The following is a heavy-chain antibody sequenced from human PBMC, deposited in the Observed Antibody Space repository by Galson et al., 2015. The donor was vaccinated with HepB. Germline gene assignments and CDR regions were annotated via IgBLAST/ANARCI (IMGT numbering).Heavy chain of an antibody. Sequence: SLRLSCAASGFTFSSYSMNWVRQAPGKGLEWVSSISSSSSYIYYADSVKGRFTISRDNAKNSLYLQMNSLRAEDTAVYYCAREDYYDSSGSDAFDIWGQGTMVTVSS. D-gene: IGHD3-22*01. CDR2: ISSSSSYI. V-gene: IGHV3-21*01. J-gene: IGHJ3*02. CDR1: GFTFSSYS. CDR3: AREDYYDSSGSDAFDI.